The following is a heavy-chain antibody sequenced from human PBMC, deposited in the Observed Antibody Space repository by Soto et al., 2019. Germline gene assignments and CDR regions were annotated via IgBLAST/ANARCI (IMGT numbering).Heavy chain of an antibody. CDR3: ARGGYSSTWSNLLDRSGLDV. Sequence: QVQLVQSGAEAKKPGSSVKVSCKTSGGTFSSYAINWVRQAPGQGLEWMGGIVPLFRTTNYAQKFQGRVTITADTSTYTVYMELSELRSGDTAVYYCARGGYSSTWSNLLDRSGLDVWGQVTTVTVSS. V-gene: IGHV1-69*06. CDR1: GGTFSSYA. D-gene: IGHD6-13*01. CDR2: IVPLFRTT. J-gene: IGHJ6*02.